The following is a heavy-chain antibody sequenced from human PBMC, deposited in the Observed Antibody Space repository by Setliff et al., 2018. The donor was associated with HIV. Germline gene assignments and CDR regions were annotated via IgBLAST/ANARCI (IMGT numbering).Heavy chain of an antibody. D-gene: IGHD3-10*01. CDR1: GGSITSGNYY. CDR2: IYTSGST. V-gene: IGHV4-61*02. CDR3: ARSALWFGKADWYVDL. J-gene: IGHJ2*01. Sequence: SETLSLTCTVSGGSITSGNYYWSWIRQPAGKGLEWIGRIYTSGSTNYNPSLKSRVTMSVDTSKNQFSLKVRSVTAVDTAVYYCARSALWFGKADWYVDLWGRGTLVTVSS.